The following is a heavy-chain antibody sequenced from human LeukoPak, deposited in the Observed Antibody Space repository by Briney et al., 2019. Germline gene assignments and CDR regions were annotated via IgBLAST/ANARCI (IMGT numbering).Heavy chain of an antibody. J-gene: IGHJ5*02. Sequence: ASVKVSCKASGYTFTGYYMHWVRQAPGQGLEWTGWINPNSGGTNYAQKFQGRVTMTRDTSISTAYMELSRLRSDDTAVYYCARDFGTGILIAAVNWFDPWGQGTLVTVSS. CDR2: INPNSGGT. CDR3: ARDFGTGILIAAVNWFDP. D-gene: IGHD6-13*01. CDR1: GYTFTGYY. V-gene: IGHV1-2*02.